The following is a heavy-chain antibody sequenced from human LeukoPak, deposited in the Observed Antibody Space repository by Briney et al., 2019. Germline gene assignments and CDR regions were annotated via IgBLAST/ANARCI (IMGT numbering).Heavy chain of an antibody. Sequence: GGSLRLSCAASGFTFRVYAMNWVRQAPGKGPEWVSAIGGSGDSTYYADSVKGRFTISRDNFRNTVSLQMNSLRAEDTAVYYCAKDAQRGFDYSNSLEHWGQGSLVTVSS. CDR1: GFTFRVYA. CDR2: IGGSGDST. V-gene: IGHV3-23*01. J-gene: IGHJ4*02. CDR3: AKDAQRGFDYSNSLEH. D-gene: IGHD4-11*01.